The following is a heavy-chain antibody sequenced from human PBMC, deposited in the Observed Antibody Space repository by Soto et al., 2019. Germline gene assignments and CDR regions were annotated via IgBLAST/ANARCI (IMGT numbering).Heavy chain of an antibody. CDR2: IWYDGSNK. CDR1: GFTLSSYG. D-gene: IGHD2-15*01. CDR3: ARKGHCSGGSCYQYYYYGMDV. V-gene: IGHV3-33*01. Sequence: QVQLVESGGGVVQPGRSLRLSCAASGFTLSSYGMHWVRQAPGKGLEWVADIWYDGSNKYYADSVRGRFTISRDNSKNTLYLQMNSLRDDDTAVYYCARKGHCSGGSCYQYYYYGMDVWGQGTTVTVSS. J-gene: IGHJ6*02.